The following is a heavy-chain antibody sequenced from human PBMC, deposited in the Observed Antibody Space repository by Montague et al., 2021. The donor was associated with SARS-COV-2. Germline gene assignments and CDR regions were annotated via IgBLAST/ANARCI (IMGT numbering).Heavy chain of an antibody. CDR3: ARDLLGGNDYYDSSGALDY. D-gene: IGHD3-22*01. Sequence: SLRLSCAASGFTFSDYYMSWIRQAPGKGLEWVSYICSSSSNTNYADSVKGRFTISRDNAKNTLYLQMNSLRAEDTAVYYCARDLLGGNDYYDSSGALDYWGQGTLVTVSS. CDR1: GFTFSDYY. CDR2: ICSSSSNT. J-gene: IGHJ4*02. V-gene: IGHV3-11*05.